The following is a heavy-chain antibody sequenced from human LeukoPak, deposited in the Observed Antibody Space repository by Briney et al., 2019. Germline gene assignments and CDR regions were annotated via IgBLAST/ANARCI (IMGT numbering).Heavy chain of an antibody. Sequence: GGSLTLSCAVSGFTFSDYYMSWIRQAPGKGLEWVSYISRSDTTVYYADSVKGRFTVSGDDAKSSLYLQMNSLRAEDSAVYYCARGRSRYDYYDLDVWGQGTTVIVSS. CDR2: ISRSDTTV. CDR3: ARGRSRYDYYDLDV. V-gene: IGHV3-11*01. CDR1: GFTFSDYY. J-gene: IGHJ6*02. D-gene: IGHD3-10*01.